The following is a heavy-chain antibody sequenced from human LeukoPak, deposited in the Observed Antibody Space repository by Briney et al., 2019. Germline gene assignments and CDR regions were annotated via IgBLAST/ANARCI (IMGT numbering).Heavy chain of an antibody. V-gene: IGHV3-66*01. CDR3: ARDSASSSGWHDAFDT. Sequence: GGSLRLSCAASGFTVSSNYVNWVRQAPGKGLEWVSIIYNGGSTHYADSVKGRFTISRDNSKNTVYLQMNSLRVEDTAVYYCARDSASSSGWHDAFDTWGQGTMVTVSS. CDR2: IYNGGST. CDR1: GFTVSSNY. J-gene: IGHJ3*02. D-gene: IGHD6-19*01.